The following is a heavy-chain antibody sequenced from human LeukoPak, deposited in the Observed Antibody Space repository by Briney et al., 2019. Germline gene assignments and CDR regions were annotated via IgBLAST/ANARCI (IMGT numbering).Heavy chain of an antibody. CDR1: GGSISSYY. CDR2: IYYSGST. D-gene: IGHD3-10*01. J-gene: IGHJ4*02. V-gene: IGHV4-59*01. Sequence: PSETPSLTCTVSGGSISSYYWSWIRQPPGKGLEWIGYIYYSGSTNYNPSLKSRVTISVDTSKNQFSLKLSSVTAADTAVYYCARVSYYYGSGSKLGVFDYWGQGTLVTVSS. CDR3: ARVSYYYGSGSKLGVFDY.